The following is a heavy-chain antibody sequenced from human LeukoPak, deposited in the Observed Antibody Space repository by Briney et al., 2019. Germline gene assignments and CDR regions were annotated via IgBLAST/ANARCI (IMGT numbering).Heavy chain of an antibody. CDR2: ISYDGSNK. J-gene: IGHJ4*02. CDR3: ASQPAVAGHFDY. CDR1: GFTFSSYG. D-gene: IGHD6-19*01. V-gene: IGHV3-30*03. Sequence: PGRSLRLSCAASGFTFSSYGMHWVRQAPGKGLEWVAVISYDGSNKYYADSVKGRFTISRDNSKNTLYLQMNSLRAEDTAVYYCASQPAVAGHFDYWAREPWSPSPQ.